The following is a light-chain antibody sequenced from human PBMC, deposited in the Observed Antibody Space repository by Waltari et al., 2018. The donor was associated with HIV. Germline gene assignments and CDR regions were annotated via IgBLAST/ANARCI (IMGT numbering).Light chain of an antibody. V-gene: IGLV1-44*01. Sequence: QSVLTQPPSASGTPGQRVTISCSGSNSNVGVNNIDWYKQLPGMAPKLLIFSTNQRPSGGPDRFSGSKSGTSASLAISGLQSEDEADYYCAVWDDSLNGRLFGGGTKLTVL. CDR2: STN. CDR3: AVWDDSLNGRL. J-gene: IGLJ3*02. CDR1: NSNVGVNN.